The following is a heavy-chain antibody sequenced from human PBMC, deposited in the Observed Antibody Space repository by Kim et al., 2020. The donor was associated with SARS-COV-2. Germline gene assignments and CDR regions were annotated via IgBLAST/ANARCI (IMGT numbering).Heavy chain of an antibody. V-gene: IGHV3-30*18. J-gene: IGHJ5*02. CDR1: GFTFSSYG. CDR3: AKERIAARLYNWFDP. Sequence: GGSLRLSCAASGFTFSSYGMHWVRQAPGKGLEWVAVISYDGSNKYYADSVKGRFTISRDNSKNTLYLQMNSLRAEDTAVYYCAKERIAARLYNWFDPWGQGTLVTVSS. D-gene: IGHD6-6*01. CDR2: ISYDGSNK.